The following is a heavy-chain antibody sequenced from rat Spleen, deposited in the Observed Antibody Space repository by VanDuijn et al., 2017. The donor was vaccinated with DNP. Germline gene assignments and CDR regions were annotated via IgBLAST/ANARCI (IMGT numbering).Heavy chain of an antibody. CDR2: ISYSGTT. J-gene: IGHJ1*01. Sequence: EVQLQESGPGLVKPSQSLSLTCSVTAYSITTNYWGWIRKFPGNKMEWIGHISYSGTTSYHPSLKSRISITRDTSKNQFFLHLNSVTTEDTATYYCARGNDGYFPNWYFDFWGPGTMVTVSS. CDR3: ARGNDGYFPNWYFDF. D-gene: IGHD1-12*03. V-gene: IGHV3-1*01. CDR1: AYSITTNY.